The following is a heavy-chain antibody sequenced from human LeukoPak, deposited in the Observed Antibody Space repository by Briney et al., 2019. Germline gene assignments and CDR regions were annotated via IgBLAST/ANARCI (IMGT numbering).Heavy chain of an antibody. V-gene: IGHV3-30*04. Sequence: GGSLRLSCAASGFTFSSYAMHWVRQAPGKGLEWVALISFDGSDKYYADSVKGRCTISRDNSKNTLYLQMNSLRAEDTAVYYCARALTTVTSVFFSYYMDVWGKGTTVTVSS. CDR1: GFTFSSYA. CDR2: ISFDGSDK. CDR3: ARALTTVTSVFFSYYMDV. J-gene: IGHJ6*03. D-gene: IGHD4-17*01.